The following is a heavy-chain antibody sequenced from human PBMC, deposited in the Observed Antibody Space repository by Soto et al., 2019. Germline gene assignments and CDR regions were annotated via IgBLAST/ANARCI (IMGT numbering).Heavy chain of an antibody. V-gene: IGHV3-23*01. CDR1: GFTFNNYG. CDR2: VSASGNST. Sequence: EVQLLGSGGGLVQPGGSLRLSCAASGFTFNNYGVTWVRQAPGKGLEWVSTVSASGNSTYYADSVKGRFTISRDNSKNTLYLQMNSLRVEDTAVYYCAKGGPLDYWGRGAPVTVSS. CDR3: AKGGPLDY. J-gene: IGHJ4*02. D-gene: IGHD6-25*01.